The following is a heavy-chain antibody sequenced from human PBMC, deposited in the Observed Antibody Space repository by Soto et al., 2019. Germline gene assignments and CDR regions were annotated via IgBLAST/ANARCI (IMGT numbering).Heavy chain of an antibody. D-gene: IGHD2-15*01. CDR1: GGTFSSYA. Sequence: SVKVSCKASGGTFSSYAISWVRQAPVQGLEWMGGIIPIFGTANYAQKFQGRVTITADKSTSTAYMELSSLRSEDTAVYYCAREGRYCSGGSCYSPDAFDIWGQGTMVTVSS. CDR3: AREGRYCSGGSCYSPDAFDI. CDR2: IIPIFGTA. V-gene: IGHV1-69*06. J-gene: IGHJ3*02.